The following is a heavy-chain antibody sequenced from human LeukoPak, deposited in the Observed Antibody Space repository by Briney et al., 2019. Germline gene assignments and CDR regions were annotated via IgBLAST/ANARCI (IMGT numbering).Heavy chain of an antibody. J-gene: IGHJ2*01. CDR1: GYTFTSHY. CDR3: ARDWSTAAAGRSWYFDL. D-gene: IGHD6-13*01. V-gene: IGHV1-46*01. CDR2: INPSGGST. Sequence: ASVKVSCKASGYTFTSHYMHWVRQAPGQGLEWMGIINPSGGSTIYAHNFQGRVTMTRDMSTSTVYMELSSLRSEDTAVYYCARDWSTAAAGRSWYFDLWGRGTLVTVSS.